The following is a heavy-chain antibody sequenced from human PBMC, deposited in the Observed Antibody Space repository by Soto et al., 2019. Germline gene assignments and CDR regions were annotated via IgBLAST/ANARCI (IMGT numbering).Heavy chain of an antibody. V-gene: IGHV3-23*01. CDR1: GFTFSNYA. Sequence: EVQLLESGGGLVQPGRSLRLSCAASGFTFSNYAMSWVRQAPGQGLDWVSAISGSGGTTYYADSVKGRFTISRDNSKNTLFLQMNSLRAEDAAVYYCAKFFVETGSNSGWPWYFHYWGHGTLVTVSS. CDR3: AKFFVETGSNSGWPWYFHY. J-gene: IGHJ4*01. CDR2: ISGSGGTT. D-gene: IGHD6-25*01.